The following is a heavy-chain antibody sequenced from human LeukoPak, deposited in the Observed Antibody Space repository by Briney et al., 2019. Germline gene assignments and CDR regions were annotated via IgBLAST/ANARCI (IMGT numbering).Heavy chain of an antibody. CDR2: INIDGSST. CDR1: GFIFNNYW. J-gene: IGHJ4*02. D-gene: IGHD2-15*01. V-gene: IGHV3-74*01. CDR3: ARDQGGPDY. Sequence: GGSLRLSCAGSGFIFNNYWMHWVRQAPGKGLVWVSRINIDGSSTRYADSVKGRFTISRDNARNTLSLQMNSLRAEDTGVYYCARDQGGPDYWGQGTLVTVSS.